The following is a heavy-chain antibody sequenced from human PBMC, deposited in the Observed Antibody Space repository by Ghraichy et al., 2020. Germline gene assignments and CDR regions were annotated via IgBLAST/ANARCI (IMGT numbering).Heavy chain of an antibody. CDR1: GASINSYQ. Sequence: SQTLSLTCTVSGASINSYQWSWIRQSAGEGLEWIGRIYVSGSPHYNPSLKSRVTMSVDTSKNQFSLRLRSVTAADTAVYYCARDQGDSGVYYHDNWGQGTLVTVSS. J-gene: IGHJ4*02. CDR2: IYVSGSP. CDR3: ARDQGDSGVYYHDN. D-gene: IGHD3-22*01. V-gene: IGHV4-4*07.